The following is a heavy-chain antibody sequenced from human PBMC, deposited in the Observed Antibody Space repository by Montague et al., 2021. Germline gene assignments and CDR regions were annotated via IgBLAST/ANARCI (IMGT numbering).Heavy chain of an antibody. J-gene: IGHJ4*02. Sequence: SLRLSCPASGFTFSSYAMSWVRQTPGQGLEWVSTMNAGSGNTYYADSVKGRLTISRDNSKNTLYLQMNSLRAEDTAVYYCARDGPRTHYFVYWGQGALVTVPS. CDR1: GFTFSSYA. D-gene: IGHD2-2*01. CDR3: ARDGPRTHYFVY. V-gene: IGHV3-23*01. CDR2: MNAGSGNT.